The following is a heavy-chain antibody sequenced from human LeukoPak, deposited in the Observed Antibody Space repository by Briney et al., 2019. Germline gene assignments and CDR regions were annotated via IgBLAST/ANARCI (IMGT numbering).Heavy chain of an antibody. V-gene: IGHV1-8*01. D-gene: IGHD4-23*01. Sequence: ASVKVSCKASGYTLTNYDINWVRQAAGQGLEWMGWMKPKSGETGYAQKFQGRATVTRDTSINTAYMELRSLTSEDTAVYYCARDYGGNSGWFDPWGQGTLVTVSS. CDR3: ARDYGGNSGWFDP. CDR2: MKPKSGET. J-gene: IGHJ5*02. CDR1: GYTLTNYD.